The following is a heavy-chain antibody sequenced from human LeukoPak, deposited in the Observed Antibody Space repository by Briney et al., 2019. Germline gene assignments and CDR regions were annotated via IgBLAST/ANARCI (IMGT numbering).Heavy chain of an antibody. CDR3: ARENRYCRGGSCYSAASDDAFDI. Sequence: ASVKVSCKASGYTFTNYGISWVRQAPGQGLEWMGWISAYNGKKNYAQKLQGRVTMTTDTSTSTVYMELRSLRSDDTAVYCRARENRYCRGGSCYSAASDDAFDIWGQGTMVTVSS. J-gene: IGHJ3*02. CDR1: GYTFTNYG. CDR2: ISAYNGKK. D-gene: IGHD2-15*01. V-gene: IGHV1-18*01.